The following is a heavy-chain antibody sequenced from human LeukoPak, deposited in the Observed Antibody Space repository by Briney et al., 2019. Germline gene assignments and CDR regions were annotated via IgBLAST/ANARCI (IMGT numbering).Heavy chain of an antibody. CDR2: INSDGSTT. CDR1: GFTFNNYW. V-gene: IGHV3-74*01. J-gene: IGHJ4*02. D-gene: IGHD2-15*01. Sequence: GGSLRLSCAASGFTFNNYWMHWVRQAPGKGLVWVSRINSDGSTTTYADSVKGRFAISRDNAENTLHLQVNSLRAEDTAVYYCARTSRSGAYWRDFDYWGQGTLVTVSS. CDR3: ARTSRSGAYWRDFDY.